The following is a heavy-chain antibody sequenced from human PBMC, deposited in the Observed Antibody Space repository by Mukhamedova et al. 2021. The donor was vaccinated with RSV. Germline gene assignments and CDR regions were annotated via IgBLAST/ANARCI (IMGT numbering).Heavy chain of an antibody. Sequence: GEINHSGSTNYNPSLKSRVTISVDTSKNQFSLKLSSVTAADTAVYYCARVIMGTFDYWGQGTQVTVSS. CDR3: ARVIMGTFDY. CDR2: INHSGST. V-gene: IGHV4-34*01. J-gene: IGHJ4*02. D-gene: IGHD3-10*01.